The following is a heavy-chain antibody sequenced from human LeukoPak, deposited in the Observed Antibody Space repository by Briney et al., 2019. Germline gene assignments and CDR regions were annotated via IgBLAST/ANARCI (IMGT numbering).Heavy chain of an antibody. V-gene: IGHV3-11*04. J-gene: IGHJ3*02. Sequence: GGSLRLSCAASGFTFSDYYMGWIRQAPGKGLEWVSYISDNGRNIYYADSVKGRFTISRDNAKNSLYLQMNSLRAEDTAVYYCEGSYGAFDIWGQGTMVTVSS. D-gene: IGHD1-26*01. CDR2: ISDNGRNI. CDR3: EGSYGAFDI. CDR1: GFTFSDYY.